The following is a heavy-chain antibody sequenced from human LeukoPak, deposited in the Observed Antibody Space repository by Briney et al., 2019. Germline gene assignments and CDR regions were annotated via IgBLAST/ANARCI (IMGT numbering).Heavy chain of an antibody. CDR3: ARGYCTSSSCYNDY. CDR2: MSFDVNNK. CDR1: GFTFSSYA. J-gene: IGHJ4*02. Sequence: PSGRSLRLSCATSGFTFSSYAFHWVRQAPGKGLEWVATMSFDVNNKYYADSVRGRFTISRDNSKNTLYLQMNSLRAEDTAVYSCARGYCTSSSCYNDYWGQGTLVTVSS. D-gene: IGHD2-2*02. V-gene: IGHV3-30*04.